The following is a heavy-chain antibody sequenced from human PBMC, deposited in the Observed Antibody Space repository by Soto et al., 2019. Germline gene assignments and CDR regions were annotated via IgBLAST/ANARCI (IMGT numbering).Heavy chain of an antibody. CDR2: FDPEDGET. V-gene: IGHV1-24*01. CDR1: GYTLTELS. J-gene: IGHJ4*02. CDR3: ATDLSTAAGTNFDY. D-gene: IGHD6-13*01. Sequence: ASVKVSCKVSGYTLTELSMHCVRRAPGKGLEWMGGFDPEDGETIYAQKFQGRVTMTEDTSTDTAYMELSSLRSEDTAVYYCATDLSTAAGTNFDYWGQGTLVTVSS.